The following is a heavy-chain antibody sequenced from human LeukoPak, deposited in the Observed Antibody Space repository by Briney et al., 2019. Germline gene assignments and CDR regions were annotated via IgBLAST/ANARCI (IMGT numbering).Heavy chain of an antibody. V-gene: IGHV4-34*01. D-gene: IGHD3-10*01. J-gene: IGHJ6*03. CDR2: INHSGST. Sequence: SETLSLTCAVYGGSFSGYYWTWIRQPPGKGLEWIGEINHSGSTNYNPSLKSRVTISVDTSKNQFSLKLSSVTAADTAVYYCARYYGSGSYISHYYYYYMDVWGKGTTVTISS. CDR1: GGSFSGYY. CDR3: ARYYGSGSYISHYYYYYMDV.